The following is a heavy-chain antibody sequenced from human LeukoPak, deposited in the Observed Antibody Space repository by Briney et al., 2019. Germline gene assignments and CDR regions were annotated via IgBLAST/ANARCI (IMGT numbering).Heavy chain of an antibody. CDR1: GYTFTGYY. D-gene: IGHD2-2*02. CDR2: INPNSGGT. Sequence: ASVKVSCKASGYTFTGYYMHWVRQAPGQGLEWMGWINPNSGGTNYAQKFQGRVTMTRDTSISTAYMELSRLRSDDTAVYYCARDLGYCSSTSSYTYIDYWGQGTLVTVSS. J-gene: IGHJ4*02. V-gene: IGHV1-2*02. CDR3: ARDLGYCSSTSSYTYIDY.